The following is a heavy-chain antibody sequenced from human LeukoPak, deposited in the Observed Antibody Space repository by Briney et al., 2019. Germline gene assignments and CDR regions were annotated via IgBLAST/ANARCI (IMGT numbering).Heavy chain of an antibody. D-gene: IGHD2-2*01. Sequence: GGSLRLSCAASGFSFSSIAMTWVRQAPGKGLEWVSVIRGGGGSTTYADAVKGRFTISRDDSKNTVYLQMNSLRADDTAVYYCAKDHTSLGGLDYWGQGTLVTVSS. J-gene: IGHJ4*02. V-gene: IGHV3-23*01. CDR2: IRGGGGST. CDR3: AKDHTSLGGLDY. CDR1: GFSFSSIA.